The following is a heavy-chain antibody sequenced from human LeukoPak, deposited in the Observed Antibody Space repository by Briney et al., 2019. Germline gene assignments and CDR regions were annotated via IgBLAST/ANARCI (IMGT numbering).Heavy chain of an antibody. CDR3: ATVPPFGNYYYYYYYMEV. D-gene: IGHD2/OR15-2a*01. CDR1: GFTVSSNY. V-gene: IGHV3-66*01. J-gene: IGHJ6*03. Sequence: GGSLRLSCAASGFTVSSNYMSWVRQAPGKGLEWVSVIYSGGSTYYADSVKGRFTISRDNSKSTLYIQMTSLRREDTAVDYCATVPPFGNYYYYYYYMEVGGKGTTVTISS. CDR2: IYSGGST.